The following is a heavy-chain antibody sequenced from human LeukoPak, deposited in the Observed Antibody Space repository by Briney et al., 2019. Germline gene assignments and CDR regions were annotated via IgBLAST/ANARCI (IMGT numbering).Heavy chain of an antibody. V-gene: IGHV3-30*18. CDR2: ISYDGSNK. CDR3: VNDNWFDP. J-gene: IGHJ5*02. Sequence: GGSLRLSCAASGFTFSSYGMHWVRQAPGKGLEWVAVISYDGSNKYYADSVKGRFTISRDNSTNTLYLQMNSLRAEDTAVYYCVNDNWFDPWGQGTLVTVSS. CDR1: GFTFSSYG.